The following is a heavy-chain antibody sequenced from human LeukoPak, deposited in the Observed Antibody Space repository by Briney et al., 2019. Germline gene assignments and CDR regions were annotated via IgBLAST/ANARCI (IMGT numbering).Heavy chain of an antibody. CDR3: ARDKEGGYYDSSGYWGSGFY. CDR1: GGSISSHF. V-gene: IGHV4-59*11. J-gene: IGHJ4*02. Sequence: SETLSLTCTVSGGSISSHFWSWIRQPPGKGLEWIGYIYHSGGTNYNPSLKSRVTISVDTSKNQFSLRVSSVTAADTAVYYCARDKEGGYYDSSGYWGSGFYWGQGTLVTVSS. CDR2: IYHSGGT. D-gene: IGHD3-22*01.